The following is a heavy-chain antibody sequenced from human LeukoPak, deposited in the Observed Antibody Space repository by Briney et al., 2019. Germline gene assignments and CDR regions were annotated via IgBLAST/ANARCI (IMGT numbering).Heavy chain of an antibody. J-gene: IGHJ6*02. Sequence: GGSLRLSCAASGFTFSSYAMSWVRQAPGKGLEWVSAISGSGGSTYYADSVKGRFTISRDNSKNTLYLQMNSLRAEDTAVYYCAKDFKNGYSYGLYYYYYGMDVWGQGTTVTVSS. CDR3: AKDFKNGYSYGLYYYYYGMDV. CDR1: GFTFSSYA. D-gene: IGHD5-18*01. V-gene: IGHV3-23*01. CDR2: ISGSGGST.